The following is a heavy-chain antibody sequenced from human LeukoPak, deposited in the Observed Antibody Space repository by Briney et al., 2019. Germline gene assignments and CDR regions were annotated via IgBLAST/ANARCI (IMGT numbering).Heavy chain of an antibody. CDR2: IIPIFGTA. J-gene: IGHJ6*04. CDR3: ARADQDCSSTSCYGLPYYYYGMDV. Sequence: ASVKVSCKASGGTFSSYAISWGRQAPGQGLEWMGGIIPIFGTATYSQKFQGRVKITADESTSTAYMELSSLRSEDTAVYYCARADQDCSSTSCYGLPYYYYGMDVWGKGTTATVSS. D-gene: IGHD2-2*01. V-gene: IGHV1-69*13. CDR1: GGTFSSYA.